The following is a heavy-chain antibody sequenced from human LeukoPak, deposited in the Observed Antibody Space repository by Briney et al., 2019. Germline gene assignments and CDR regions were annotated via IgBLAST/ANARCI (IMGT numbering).Heavy chain of an antibody. CDR3: ARHYGSGSYYNLYYYYYYMDV. V-gene: IGHV4-34*01. J-gene: IGHJ6*03. Sequence: PSETLSLTCTVSGGSISSYYWSWIRQPPGKGLEWIGEINHSGSTNYNPSLKSRVTISVDTSKNQFSLKLSSVTAADTAVYYCARHYGSGSYYNLYYYYYYMDVWGKGTTVTISS. D-gene: IGHD3-10*01. CDR2: INHSGST. CDR1: GGSISSYY.